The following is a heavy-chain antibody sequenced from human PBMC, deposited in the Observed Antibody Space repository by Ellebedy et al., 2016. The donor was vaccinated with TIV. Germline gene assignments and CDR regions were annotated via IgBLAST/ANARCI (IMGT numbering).Heavy chain of an antibody. D-gene: IGHD2-15*01. CDR1: GDSISGHY. CDR3: ARGGSFYDS. CDR2: VYYTGGT. V-gene: IGHV4-4*07. J-gene: IGHJ4*02. Sequence: SETLSLXXTLSGDSISGHYFNWIRQPAGKGLEWVGRVYYTGGTNYNPSLRSRVTVSLDTSKRQVSLQLTSVTAADTAVYFCARGGSFYDSWGQGTLVTVSS.